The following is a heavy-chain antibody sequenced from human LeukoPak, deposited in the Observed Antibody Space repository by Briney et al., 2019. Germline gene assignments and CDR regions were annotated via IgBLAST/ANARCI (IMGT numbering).Heavy chain of an antibody. J-gene: IGHJ4*02. CDR1: GYTFTGYY. CDR3: ASSIAAAGKPLPFDY. Sequence: SVKVSCKASGYTFTGYYMHWVRQAPGQGLEWMGRIIPILGTANYAQKFQGRVTITADKSTSTAYMELSSLRSEDTAVYYCASSIAAAGKPLPFDYWGQGTLVTVSS. D-gene: IGHD6-13*01. V-gene: IGHV1-69*08. CDR2: IIPILGTA.